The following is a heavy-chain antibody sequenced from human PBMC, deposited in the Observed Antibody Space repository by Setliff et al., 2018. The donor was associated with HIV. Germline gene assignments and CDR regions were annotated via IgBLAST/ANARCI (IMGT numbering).Heavy chain of an antibody. CDR3: ARYYYGPGSRRGTFDI. CDR1: GGSISSGSYY. J-gene: IGHJ3*02. CDR2: LYTSGST. D-gene: IGHD3-10*01. V-gene: IGHV4-61*02. Sequence: KTSETLSLTCTVSGGSISSGSYYWSWIRQPAGKGLEWIGRLYTSGSTNYSPSLKSRVTISVDTSKNQFSLKLSSVTAADTAVYYCARYYYGPGSRRGTFDIWGQGTMVTVSS.